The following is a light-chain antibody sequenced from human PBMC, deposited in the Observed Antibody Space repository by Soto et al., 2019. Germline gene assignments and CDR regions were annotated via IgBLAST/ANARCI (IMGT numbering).Light chain of an antibody. CDR1: QSVSTY. J-gene: IGKJ4*01. Sequence: EIVLTQSPATLSLSPGERATLSCRASQSVSTYLAWYQQKPGQAPRLLIYDASNRATGSPARFSGSGSGTDFTLTISSLEPEDFAIYYCQQRSNWLPFGGRTDVEIK. V-gene: IGKV3-11*01. CDR3: QQRSNWLP. CDR2: DAS.